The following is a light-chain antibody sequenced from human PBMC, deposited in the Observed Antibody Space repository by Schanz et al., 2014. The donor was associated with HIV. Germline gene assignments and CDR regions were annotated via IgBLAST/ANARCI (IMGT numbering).Light chain of an antibody. J-gene: IGKJ1*01. V-gene: IGKV3-20*01. Sequence: VMTQSPATLSVSPGERATLSCRASQSVSSNLAWYQQKPGQAPTLLIYDASSRATGIPDRFSGSGSGTHFTLTIIRLEPQDFAVYFCQQYGSPPWTFGQGTKVEVK. CDR1: QSVSSN. CDR2: DAS. CDR3: QQYGSPPWT.